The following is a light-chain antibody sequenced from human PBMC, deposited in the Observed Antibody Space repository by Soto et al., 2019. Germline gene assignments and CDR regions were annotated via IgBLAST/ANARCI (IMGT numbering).Light chain of an antibody. CDR1: SSDVGAYNY. V-gene: IGLV2-14*03. CDR2: EVS. CDR3: SSYTSSSTWL. Sequence: QSALTQPASVSGSPGQSITISCTGTSSDVGAYNYVSWYQQHPGKAPKLMIYEVSNRHSGVSNRFSGSKSANTASLTISGVQAGDEADYYCSSYTSSSTWLFGGGTKLTVL. J-gene: IGLJ3*02.